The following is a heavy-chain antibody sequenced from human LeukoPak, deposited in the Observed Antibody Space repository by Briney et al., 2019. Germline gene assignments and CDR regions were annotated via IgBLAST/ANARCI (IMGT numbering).Heavy chain of an antibody. CDR2: LNGGGGTT. J-gene: IGHJ5*02. Sequence: GGSLRLSCAASGFTFSSYAMSWVRQAPGRGLEWVSSLNGGGGTTYYAESVKGRFTIPRDNSKNTLHLQMNSLRVEDTAVYYCTKSPLYGTVMPLGWFDPWGQGTQVTVSS. V-gene: IGHV3-23*01. CDR3: TKSPLYGTVMPLGWFDP. D-gene: IGHD3-16*01. CDR1: GFTFSSYA.